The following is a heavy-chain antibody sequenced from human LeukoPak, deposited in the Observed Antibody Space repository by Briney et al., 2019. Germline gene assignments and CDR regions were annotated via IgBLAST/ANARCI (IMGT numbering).Heavy chain of an antibody. Sequence: PSQTLSLTCTVSGGSISSGDYYWSWIRQPPGKGLEWIGYIYYSGSTYYNPSLKSRVTISVGTSKNQFSLKLSSVTAADTAVYYCARGSQYYDILTGYSSYYFDYWGQGTLVTVSS. D-gene: IGHD3-9*01. CDR1: GGSISSGDYY. CDR3: ARGSQYYDILTGYSSYYFDY. V-gene: IGHV4-30-4*01. CDR2: IYYSGST. J-gene: IGHJ4*02.